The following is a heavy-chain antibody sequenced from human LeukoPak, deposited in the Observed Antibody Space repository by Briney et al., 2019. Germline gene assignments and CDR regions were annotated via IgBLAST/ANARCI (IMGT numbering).Heavy chain of an antibody. D-gene: IGHD3-10*01. CDR1: GGSFSGYY. J-gene: IGHJ5*02. CDR2: INHSGST. Sequence: RSSETLSLTCAVYGGSFSGYYWSWIRQPPGKGLEWIGEINHSGSTNYNPSLKSRVTISVDTSKNQFSLKLSSVTAADTAVYYCARRMVRRVHRGGWFDPWGQGTLVTVSS. V-gene: IGHV4-34*01. CDR3: ARRMVRRVHRGGWFDP.